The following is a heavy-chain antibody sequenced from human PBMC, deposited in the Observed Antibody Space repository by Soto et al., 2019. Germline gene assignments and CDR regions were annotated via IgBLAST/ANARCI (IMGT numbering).Heavy chain of an antibody. D-gene: IGHD6-19*01. CDR1: GYTFTGYY. CDR2: INPNSGGT. J-gene: IGHJ4*02. Sequence: ASGKVSCKASGYTFTGYYMHWVRQAPGQGLEWMGWINPNSGGTNYAQKFQGRVTMTRDTSISTAYMELSRLRSDDTAVYYCARSHSSGWYADWALDYWGQGTLVTVSS. V-gene: IGHV1-2*02. CDR3: ARSHSSGWYADWALDY.